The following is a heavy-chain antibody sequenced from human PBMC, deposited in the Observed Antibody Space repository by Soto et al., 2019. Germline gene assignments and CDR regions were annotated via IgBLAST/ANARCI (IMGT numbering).Heavy chain of an antibody. Sequence: PGGSQRLSCAASGLTFSSYAVSWVRQAPGKGLEWVSDIIDSGASTYYADSVKGRFTISRDNSKSTLYLQMNSLRAEDTALYYCAKGRSYYYYYGVDVWGQGTTVTVSS. CDR2: IIDSGAST. V-gene: IGHV3-23*01. CDR1: GLTFSSYA. CDR3: AKGRSYYYYYGVDV. J-gene: IGHJ6*02.